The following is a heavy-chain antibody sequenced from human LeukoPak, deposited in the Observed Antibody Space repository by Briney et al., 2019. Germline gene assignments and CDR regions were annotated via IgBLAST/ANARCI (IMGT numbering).Heavy chain of an antibody. J-gene: IGHJ4*02. CDR2: ISSTGSTM. V-gene: IGHV3-48*02. Sequence: GGSLRLSCAASGFSFSGCSMNWVRQAPGKGLEWVSYISSTGSTMYYADSVKGRFTISRDNAKNSLYLQMNSLRDEDTAVYYCARDTGSFPHFDYWGQGTLVTVSS. CDR1: GFSFSGCS. CDR3: ARDTGSFPHFDY. D-gene: IGHD1-26*01.